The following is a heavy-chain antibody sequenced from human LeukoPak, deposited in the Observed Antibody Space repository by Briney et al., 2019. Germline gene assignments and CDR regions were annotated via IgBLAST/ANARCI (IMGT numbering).Heavy chain of an antibody. J-gene: IGHJ4*02. Sequence: SGTLSLTCAVYGGSFSGYYWSWIGQPPGKGLEWIGEINHSGSTNYNPSRKSRVTISVDTSKNQFSLRLSSVTAADTAVYYCAKHYMGSSYNRAVDYWGQGTLVTVSS. CDR1: GGSFSGYY. V-gene: IGHV4-34*01. CDR3: AKHYMGSSYNRAVDY. D-gene: IGHD3-10*01. CDR2: INHSGST.